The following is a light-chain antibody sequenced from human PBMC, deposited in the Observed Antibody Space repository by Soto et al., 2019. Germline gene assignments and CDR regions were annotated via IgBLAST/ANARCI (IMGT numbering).Light chain of an antibody. V-gene: IGLV2-14*01. CDR3: TSYTSSRPYV. J-gene: IGLJ1*01. Sequence: QSALTQPASMSGSPGQSITISCTGSGSDVGRYDSVSWYRQYPGQAPKLMIYDVSNRPSGVSNRFSGSKSGNTASLTISGLQAEDEADYYCTSYTSSRPYVFGTGTKLTVL. CDR1: GSDVGRYDS. CDR2: DVS.